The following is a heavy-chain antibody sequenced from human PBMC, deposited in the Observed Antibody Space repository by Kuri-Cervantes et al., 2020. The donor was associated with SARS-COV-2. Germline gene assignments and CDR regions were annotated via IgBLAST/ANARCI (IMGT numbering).Heavy chain of an antibody. J-gene: IGHJ6*02. CDR3: VKDISSAVAGPSYYYYVMDV. Sequence: GGSLRLSCTASGFTFDDYAMHWVRQAPGKGLEWVSGISWNSGSMGYADSVKGRFTISRDNAKNSLYLQMNSLRAEDTALYYCVKDISSAVAGPSYYYYVMDVWGQGTTVTVSS. V-gene: IGHV3-9*01. CDR2: ISWNSGSM. CDR1: GFTFDDYA. D-gene: IGHD6-19*01.